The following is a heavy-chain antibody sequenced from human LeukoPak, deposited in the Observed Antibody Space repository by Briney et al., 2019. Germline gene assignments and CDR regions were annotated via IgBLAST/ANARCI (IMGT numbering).Heavy chain of an antibody. J-gene: IGHJ4*02. CDR3: AKVGSSGWYGDY. CDR1: GFTFSSYA. D-gene: IGHD6-19*01. V-gene: IGHV3-23*01. CDR2: ISGSGNRT. Sequence: GGSLRLSCAASGFTFSSYAMSWVRQAPGKGLEWVSSISGSGNRTYYADSVKGRFTISRDNSKNTLYLQMNSLRAEDTAVYYCAKVGSSGWYGDYWGQGTLVTVSS.